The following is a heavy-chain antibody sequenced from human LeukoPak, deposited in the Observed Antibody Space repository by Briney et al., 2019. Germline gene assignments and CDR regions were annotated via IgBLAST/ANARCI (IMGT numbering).Heavy chain of an antibody. Sequence: SETLSLTCAVYGGSFSGYYWSWIRQPPGKGLEWIGEINHSGSTNYNPSLKSRVTRSVDTSKNQFSLKLSSVTAADTAVYYCARGRPSRITMIVVARYYFDYWGQGTLVTVSS. CDR2: INHSGST. V-gene: IGHV4-34*01. D-gene: IGHD3-22*01. CDR1: GGSFSGYY. J-gene: IGHJ4*02. CDR3: ARGRPSRITMIVVARYYFDY.